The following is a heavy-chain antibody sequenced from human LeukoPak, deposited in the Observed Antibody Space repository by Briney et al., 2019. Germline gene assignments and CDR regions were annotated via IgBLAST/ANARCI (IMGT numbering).Heavy chain of an antibody. D-gene: IGHD6-13*01. CDR2: IWPDGSNR. Sequence: GRSLRLSCVTSGLTFTTYGLHWVRQAPGKGLEWVAVIWPDGSNRYYADSLQRRFLISRDTSKNTVYLQMNSLRADDTAVYYCAREGPMSGTNAFDMWGQGTMVTV. J-gene: IGHJ3*02. CDR1: GLTFTTYG. CDR3: AREGPMSGTNAFDM. V-gene: IGHV3-33*01.